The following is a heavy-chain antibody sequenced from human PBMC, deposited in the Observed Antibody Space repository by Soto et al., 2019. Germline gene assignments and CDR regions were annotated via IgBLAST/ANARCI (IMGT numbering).Heavy chain of an antibody. CDR2: ITGSGDYT. V-gene: IGHV3-23*01. CDR3: GKDPNGDYFGAFDF. D-gene: IGHD4-17*01. CDR1: GFTFSSYA. Sequence: EVQMLESGGGLVQPGGSLRLSCAASGFTFSSYALTWVRQAQGKGLEWVSSITGSGDYTRYTDPVKGRFTITRDYAKNTLFLQMKSLRADDMAIYYCGKDPNGDYFGAFDFWGQGTMVTVSS. J-gene: IGHJ3*01.